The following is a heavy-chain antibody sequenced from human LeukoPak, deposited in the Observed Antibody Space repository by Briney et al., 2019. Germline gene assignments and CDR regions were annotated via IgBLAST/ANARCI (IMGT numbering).Heavy chain of an antibody. V-gene: IGHV3-23*01. CDR3: ARDRGKYGSGSLFDY. Sequence: GGSLRLSCAASGFTFSSYGMSWVRQAPGKGLEWVSAISGSGGSTYYADSVKGRFTISRDNAKNSLYLQMNSLRAEDTALYYCARDRGKYGSGSLFDYWGQGTLVTVSS. J-gene: IGHJ4*02. CDR2: ISGSGGST. CDR1: GFTFSSYG. D-gene: IGHD3-10*01.